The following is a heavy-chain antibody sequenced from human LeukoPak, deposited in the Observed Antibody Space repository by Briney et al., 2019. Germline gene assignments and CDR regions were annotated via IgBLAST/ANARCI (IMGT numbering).Heavy chain of an antibody. CDR2: IGSSGTTI. J-gene: IGHJ5*01. CDR3: AKEGAYPIITYDS. CDR1: GFPFSIYE. D-gene: IGHD3-10*01. V-gene: IGHV3-48*03. Sequence: PGGSLRLSCAVSGFPFSIYEMNWVRQAPGKGLEWVSNIGSSGTTIYYADSVKGRFSISRDNAKNSLYLQMDSLRAVDTAVYYCAKEGAYPIITYDSWGQGALVTVSS.